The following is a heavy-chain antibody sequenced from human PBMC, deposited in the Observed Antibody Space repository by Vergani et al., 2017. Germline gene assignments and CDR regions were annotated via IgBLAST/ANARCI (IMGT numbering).Heavy chain of an antibody. CDR3: ARNRRYSYGYDYYYYYYMDV. CDR2: TRNKANSYTT. CDR1: GFTFSDHY. J-gene: IGHJ6*03. D-gene: IGHD5-18*01. Sequence: EVQLVESGGGLVQPGGSLRLSCAASGFTFSDHYMDWVRQAPGKGLEWVGRTRNKANSYTTEYAASVKGRFTISRDDSKNSLYLQMNSLKTEDTAVYYCARNRRYSYGYDYYYYYYMDVWGKGTTVTVSS. V-gene: IGHV3-72*01.